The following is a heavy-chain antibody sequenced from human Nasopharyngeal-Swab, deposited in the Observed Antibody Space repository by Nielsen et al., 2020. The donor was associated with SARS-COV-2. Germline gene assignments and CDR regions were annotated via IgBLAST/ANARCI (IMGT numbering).Heavy chain of an antibody. D-gene: IGHD3-16*02. CDR3: ARDKGLRDYVWGSYRSSYYYYNGMDV. CDR1: GFTFSDYY. CDR2: ISSTGSTI. Sequence: GESLKISCAASGFTFSDYYMSWIRQAPGKGLDWVSYISSTGSTIYYADSVKGRVTISRDNAKNSLYLQMNSLRAEDTAVYYCARDKGLRDYVWGSYRSSYYYYNGMDVWGQGTTVTVSS. J-gene: IGHJ6*02. V-gene: IGHV3-11*01.